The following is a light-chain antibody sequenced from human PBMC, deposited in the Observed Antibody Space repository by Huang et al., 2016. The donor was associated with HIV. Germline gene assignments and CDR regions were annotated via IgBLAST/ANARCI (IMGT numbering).Light chain of an antibody. CDR2: GSS. CDR1: QNIDTF. CDR3: EHSYNTPV. J-gene: IGKJ3*01. Sequence: DIQMTQSPSSLSASVGDRVTITCRSSQNIDTFLNWYQQKPGKAPKLLIYGSSILHSGVPSRVSASGTGTRFTLTIASLQPEDFATYYCEHSYNTPVFGPGTKVDI. V-gene: IGKV1-39*01.